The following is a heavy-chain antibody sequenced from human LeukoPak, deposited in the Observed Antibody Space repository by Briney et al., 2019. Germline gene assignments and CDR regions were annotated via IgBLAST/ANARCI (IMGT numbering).Heavy chain of an antibody. CDR1: GFTFSYYV. D-gene: IGHD6-25*01. J-gene: IGHJ4*02. CDR2: ISPNGGST. Sequence: PGGSLRLSCSASGFTFSYYVMNWVRQAPGKGLEYVSGISPNGGSTYYADSVKGRFTISRDNSKNTLYVQMSSLRAEDTAVYYCVKDRGRHTQRLFDYWGQGTLVTVSS. CDR3: VKDRGRHTQRLFDY. V-gene: IGHV3-64*05.